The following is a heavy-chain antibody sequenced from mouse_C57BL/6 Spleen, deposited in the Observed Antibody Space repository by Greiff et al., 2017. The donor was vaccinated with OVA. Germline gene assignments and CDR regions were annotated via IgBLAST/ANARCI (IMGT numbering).Heavy chain of an antibody. J-gene: IGHJ3*01. V-gene: IGHV1-61*01. Sequence: QVQLQQPGAELVRPGSSVKLSCKASGYTFTSYWMDWVKQRPGQGLEWIGNLYPSDSETHYNQKFKDKATLTVDKSSSTAYMQLSSLTSEDSAVYYCARSRGMVKGFAYWGQGTLVTVSA. CDR2: LYPSDSET. CDR3: ARSRGMVKGFAY. CDR1: GYTFTSYW. D-gene: IGHD2-2*01.